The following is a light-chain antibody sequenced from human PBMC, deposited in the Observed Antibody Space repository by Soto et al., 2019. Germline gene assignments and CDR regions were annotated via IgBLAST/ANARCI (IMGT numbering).Light chain of an antibody. CDR3: SSYTTTATRL. J-gene: IGLJ2*01. Sequence: QSALTQPASVSGSPGQSITISCTGTSSDVGAYNFVSCYQHHPGKAPQLIIYDVNNRPSGVSDRFSGSKSGNTASLTISGLQAEDEADYYCSSYTTTATRLFGGGTQLTVL. CDR1: SSDVGAYNF. CDR2: DVN. V-gene: IGLV2-14*03.